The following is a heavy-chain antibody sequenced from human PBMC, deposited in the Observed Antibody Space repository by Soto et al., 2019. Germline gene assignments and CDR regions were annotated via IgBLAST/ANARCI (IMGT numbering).Heavy chain of an antibody. D-gene: IGHD3-9*01. CDR1: RFSVTSHA. CDR2: ISHDGRQK. J-gene: IGHJ4*02. V-gene: IGHV3-30*04. CDR3: VKDVYFDSYYFDQ. Sequence: GGSLRLSCAASRFSVTSHAMHWVRQAPGKGLEWVAVISHDGRQKHYIDSVRGRFTLSRDESDNTVYLQMNSLRREDTAMYYCVKDVYFDSYYFDQWGQGTLVTVSS.